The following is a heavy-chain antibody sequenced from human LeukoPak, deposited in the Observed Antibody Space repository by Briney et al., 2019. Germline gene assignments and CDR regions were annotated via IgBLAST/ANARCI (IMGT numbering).Heavy chain of an antibody. J-gene: IGHJ4*02. CDR1: GGSISSYY. D-gene: IGHD3-22*01. CDR2: IYYSGST. V-gene: IGHV4-59*01. CDR3: AGRYYYDSSGSVDY. Sequence: SETLSLTCTVSGGSISSYYWSWIRQPPGKGLEWIGYIYYSGSTNYNPSLKSRVTISVDTSKNQFSLKLSSVTAADTAVYYCAGRYYYDSSGSVDYWGQGTLATVSS.